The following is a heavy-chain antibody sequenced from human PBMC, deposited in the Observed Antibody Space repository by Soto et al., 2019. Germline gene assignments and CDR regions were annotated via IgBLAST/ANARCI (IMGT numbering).Heavy chain of an antibody. CDR2: ISAYNGNT. Sequence: ASVKVSCKASGYTFTSYGISWVRQAPGQGLEWMGWISAYNGNTNYAQKLQGRVTMTTDTSTSTAYMELRSLRSDDTAVYYCARVSIVVVRHQAFDFWGQGTMVTVSS. CDR1: GYTFTSYG. D-gene: IGHD3-22*01. V-gene: IGHV1-18*01. CDR3: ARVSIVVVRHQAFDF. J-gene: IGHJ3*01.